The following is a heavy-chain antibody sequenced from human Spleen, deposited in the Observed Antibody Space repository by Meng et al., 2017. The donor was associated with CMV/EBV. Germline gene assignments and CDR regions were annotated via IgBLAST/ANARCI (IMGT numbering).Heavy chain of an antibody. CDR3: ARSYDFWSGYYPSDYGMDV. CDR1: GYTFTGYY. D-gene: IGHD3-3*01. CDR2: INPNSGGT. V-gene: IGHV1-2*02. J-gene: IGHJ6*02. Sequence: ASVKVSCKASGYTFTGYYMHWVRQAPGQGLEWMGWINPNSGGTKYAQKFQGRVTMTRDTSISTACLELSRLRSDDSAVYYCARSYDFWSGYYPSDYGMDVWGQGTTVTVSS.